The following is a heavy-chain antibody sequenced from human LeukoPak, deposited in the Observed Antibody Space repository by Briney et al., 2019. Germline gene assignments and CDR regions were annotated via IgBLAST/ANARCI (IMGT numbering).Heavy chain of an antibody. V-gene: IGHV3-30*03. Sequence: GGSLRLSCAASGFTFNTYGMHWVRQAPGKGLEWVAVISYDGSNKYYADSVKGRFTISRDNSKNTLYLQMNSLRAEDTAVYYCASCGRDRVLRYFDWLLSGMDVWGQGTTVTVSS. CDR2: ISYDGSNK. CDR3: ASCGRDRVLRYFDWLLSGMDV. D-gene: IGHD3-9*01. J-gene: IGHJ6*02. CDR1: GFTFNTYG.